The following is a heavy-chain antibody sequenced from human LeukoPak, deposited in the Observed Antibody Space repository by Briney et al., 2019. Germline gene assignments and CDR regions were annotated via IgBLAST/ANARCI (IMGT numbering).Heavy chain of an antibody. D-gene: IGHD2-21*02. V-gene: IGHV3-9*01. J-gene: IGHJ4*02. Sequence: GGSLRLSCAASGFTFDDYAMHWVRQAPGKGLEWVSGISWSSGSIGYADSVKGRFTISRDNAKNSLYLQMNSLRGKDTALYYCAKDLKLRAYCGGDCYTLDYWGQGTLVTVSS. CDR3: AKDLKLRAYCGGDCYTLDY. CDR2: ISWSSGSI. CDR1: GFTFDDYA.